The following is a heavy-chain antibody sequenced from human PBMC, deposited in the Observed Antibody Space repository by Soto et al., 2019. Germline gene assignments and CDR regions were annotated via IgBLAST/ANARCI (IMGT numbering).Heavy chain of an antibody. Sequence: QLQLQESGSGLVKPSQTLSLTCAVSGGSISSGGYPWGWIRQPPGKGLQWIGYINHNGSTYYNPSLKSRDTISVDRSKNQFSLKRSSVSAAVTAVYYCVRDGMGAVTTARTYGHFDLGGRGTLITVSS. V-gene: IGHV4-30-2*01. D-gene: IGHD4-4*01. CDR1: GGSISSGGYP. CDR3: VRDGMGAVTTARTYGHFDL. J-gene: IGHJ2*01. CDR2: INHNGST.